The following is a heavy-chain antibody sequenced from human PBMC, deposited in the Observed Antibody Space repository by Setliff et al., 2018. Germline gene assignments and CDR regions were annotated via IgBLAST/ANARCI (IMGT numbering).Heavy chain of an antibody. CDR3: ARARYCSGGSCYWTWFGP. Sequence: SETLSLTCSVSGASITDSYWNWIRQPPGKGLEWVGYIHYSGSTSYNPSLKSRDTMSVDISKSQFSLKLNSVTAADTAVYYCARARYCSGGSCYWTWFGPWGQGTLVTVSS. CDR2: IHYSGST. V-gene: IGHV4-59*08. D-gene: IGHD2-15*01. CDR1: GASITDSY. J-gene: IGHJ5*02.